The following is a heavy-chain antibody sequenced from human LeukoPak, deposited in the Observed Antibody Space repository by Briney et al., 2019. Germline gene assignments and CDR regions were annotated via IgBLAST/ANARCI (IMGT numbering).Heavy chain of an antibody. CDR1: GGSLNGYY. CDR2: INHSGST. CDR3: ARIAVAGTIYY. J-gene: IGHJ4*02. Sequence: SETLSLTCAVYGGSLNGYYWSWIRQPPGKGLEWIGEINHSGSTNYNPSLKSRVTISVDTSKNGFSLKLSSVTAADTAVYYCARIAVAGTIYYWGQGTLVTVSS. D-gene: IGHD6-19*01. V-gene: IGHV4-34*01.